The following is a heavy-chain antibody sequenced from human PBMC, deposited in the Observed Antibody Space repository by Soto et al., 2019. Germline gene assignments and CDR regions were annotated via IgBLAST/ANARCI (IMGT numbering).Heavy chain of an antibody. Sequence: ASVKVSCKASGYTFTSYGISWVRQAPGQGLEWMGWISAYNGNTNYAQKLQGRVTMTTDTSTSTAYMELRSLRSDDTAVYYCARAEDIVLVPAAIHSAYYYYYGMDVWGQGTTVTVS. CDR1: GYTFTSYG. CDR3: ARAEDIVLVPAAIHSAYYYYYGMDV. D-gene: IGHD2-2*01. CDR2: ISAYNGNT. V-gene: IGHV1-18*01. J-gene: IGHJ6*02.